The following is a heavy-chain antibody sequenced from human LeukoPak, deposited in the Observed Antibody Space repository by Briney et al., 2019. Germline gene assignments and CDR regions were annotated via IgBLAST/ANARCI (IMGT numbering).Heavy chain of an antibody. Sequence: SETPSLTCAVSGGSISGTSYYWGWIRQPPGKGLEWIGSFCYNGNTYYNPSLKSRVTISVDTSKNQFSLKLSSVTAADTAAYYCARRSSTSSWANVHWFDPWGQGTLVTVSS. J-gene: IGHJ5*02. V-gene: IGHV4-39*01. D-gene: IGHD2-2*01. CDR1: GGSISGTSYY. CDR3: ARRSSTSSWANVHWFDP. CDR2: FCYNGNT.